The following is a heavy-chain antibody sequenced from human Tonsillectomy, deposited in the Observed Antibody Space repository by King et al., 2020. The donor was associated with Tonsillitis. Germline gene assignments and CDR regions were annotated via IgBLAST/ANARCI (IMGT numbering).Heavy chain of an antibody. J-gene: IGHJ5*02. CDR2: IYYSGST. D-gene: IGHD3-22*01. CDR1: GGSISSSSYY. V-gene: IGHV4-39*01. Sequence: LQLQESGPGLVKPSETLSLTCTVSGGSISSSSYYWGWIRQPPGKGLEWIGTIYYSGSTYYNPSLKSRVTISVDTSKNQFSLKLSSVTAVDTAVYYCARPTLDYYDSSGYYYYNWLEPWGQGTLVTVSS. CDR3: ARPTLDYYDSSGYYYYNWLEP.